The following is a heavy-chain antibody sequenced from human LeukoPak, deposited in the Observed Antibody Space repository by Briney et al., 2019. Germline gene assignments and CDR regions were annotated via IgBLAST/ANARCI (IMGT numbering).Heavy chain of an antibody. CDR1: GGTFSSYA. CDR3: ARAVAVAGSYYYYRDV. V-gene: IGHV1-69*06. J-gene: IGHJ6*03. Sequence: SVKVSCKASGGTFSSYAISWVRQAPGQGLEWMGGIIPIFGTANYAQKFQGRVTITADKSTSTAYMELSSLRSEDTAVYYCARAVAVAGSYYYYRDVWGKGTTVTVSS. CDR2: IIPIFGTA. D-gene: IGHD6-19*01.